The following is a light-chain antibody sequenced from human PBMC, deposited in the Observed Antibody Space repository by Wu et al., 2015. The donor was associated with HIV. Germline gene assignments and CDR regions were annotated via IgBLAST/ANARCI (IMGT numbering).Light chain of an antibody. J-gene: IGKJ1*01. CDR1: QSVTTN. V-gene: IGKV3-20*01. CDR3: QQYGSSPWT. Sequence: EIEMTQSPAALSVSPGERITLSCRASQSVTTNLVWYQQKPGQAPRLLIYDTFSRATGIPDRFSGSGSGTDFTLTISRLEPEDFAVYYCQQYGSSPWTFGQGTKVEIK. CDR2: DTF.